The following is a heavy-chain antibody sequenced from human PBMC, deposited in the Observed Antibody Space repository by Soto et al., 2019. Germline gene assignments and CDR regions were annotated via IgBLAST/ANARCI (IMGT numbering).Heavy chain of an antibody. CDR3: AGELGKSGMDV. V-gene: IGHV4-59*01. CDR2: VHYSGTT. CDR1: GGSISGYY. D-gene: IGHD7-27*01. J-gene: IGHJ6*02. Sequence: SETLSLTCTVSGGSISGYYWSWIRQPPGKGLEWIAYVHYSGTTNYSPSLKSRDTISLDTSKNQFSLILSSVTAADTAVYYCAGELGKSGMDVWGQGTTVTVSS.